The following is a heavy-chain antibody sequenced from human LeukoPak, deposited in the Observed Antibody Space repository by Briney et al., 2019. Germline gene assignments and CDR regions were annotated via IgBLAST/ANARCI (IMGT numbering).Heavy chain of an antibody. CDR3: ARGQWSGYTPYYYYGMDV. D-gene: IGHD3-3*01. CDR1: GYTFTSYD. J-gene: IGHJ6*02. CDR2: MNPNSGDT. Sequence: ASVKVSCKASGYTFTSYDINWVRQATGQGLEWMGWMNPNSGDTGYAQKFQGRVTMTRNTSISTAYMELSSLRSEDTAVYYCARGQWSGYTPYYYYGMDVWGQGTTVTVSS. V-gene: IGHV1-8*01.